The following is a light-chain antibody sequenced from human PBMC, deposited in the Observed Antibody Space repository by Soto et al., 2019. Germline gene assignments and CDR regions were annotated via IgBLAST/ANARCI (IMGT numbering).Light chain of an antibody. CDR1: QGISNY. CDR3: QNYNSAPFT. J-gene: IGKJ4*01. Sequence: DIQMTQSPSSLSASVGDRVIITCRASQGISNYLAWYQQKPGKVPKLLIYAASTLQSGVPSRFSGSGSGTDFTLTISSLQPEDFASYYCQNYNSAPFTFGGGTNVEIK. CDR2: AAS. V-gene: IGKV1-27*01.